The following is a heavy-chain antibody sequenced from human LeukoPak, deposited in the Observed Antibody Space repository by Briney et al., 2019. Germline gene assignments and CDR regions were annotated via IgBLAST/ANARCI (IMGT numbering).Heavy chain of an antibody. Sequence: ASVKVSCKASGYTFTSYYMHWVRQAPGQGLEWMGIINPSGGSTSYAQKFQGRVTMTRDTSTSTVYMELSSLRSEDTAVYYCARVGPRYCSSTSCYKEGRWFDPWGQGTLVTVSS. J-gene: IGHJ5*02. V-gene: IGHV1-46*01. D-gene: IGHD2-2*02. CDR1: GYTFTSYY. CDR3: ARVGPRYCSSTSCYKEGRWFDP. CDR2: INPSGGST.